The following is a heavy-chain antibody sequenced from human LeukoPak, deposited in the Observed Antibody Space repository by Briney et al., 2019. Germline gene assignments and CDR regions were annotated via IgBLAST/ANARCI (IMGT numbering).Heavy chain of an antibody. V-gene: IGHV3-64*02. D-gene: IGHD6-19*01. CDR3: TREGVPGSNDC. Sequence: GGSPRLSCAASGFTFNNYPMHWVRQAPGKGLESVSAISGDGGTTYYADSVRDRFTISRDNSKNTLYLQMDSLRTEDTAVYYCTREGVPGSNDCWGQGTLVTVSS. J-gene: IGHJ4*02. CDR2: ISGDGGTT. CDR1: GFTFNNYP.